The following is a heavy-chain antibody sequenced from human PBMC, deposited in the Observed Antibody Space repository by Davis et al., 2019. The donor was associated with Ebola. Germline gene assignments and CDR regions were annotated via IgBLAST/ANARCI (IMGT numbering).Heavy chain of an antibody. Sequence: GGSLRLSCAASGFTFSSYWMSWVRQAPGKGLEWVANIKQDGSEKYYVDSVKGRFTISRDNAKNTLYLQMNSLRAEDTAVYYCARSGYDWGPYYYYGMDVWGQGTTVTVSS. V-gene: IGHV3-7*01. D-gene: IGHD5-12*01. CDR3: ARSGYDWGPYYYYGMDV. J-gene: IGHJ6*02. CDR1: GFTFSSYW. CDR2: IKQDGSEK.